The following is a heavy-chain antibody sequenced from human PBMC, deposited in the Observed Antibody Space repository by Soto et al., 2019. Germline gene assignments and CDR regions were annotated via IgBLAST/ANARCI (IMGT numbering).Heavy chain of an antibody. CDR3: ARGERGSVSYSLDHHYYYMDV. D-gene: IGHD3-10*01. CDR1: GYTFTSYY. J-gene: IGHJ6*03. CDR2: INPSGGFT. V-gene: IGHV1-46*03. Sequence: QVQLVQSGAEVKKPGASVKVSCKASGYTFTSYYMHWVRQAPGQGLEWMGIINPSGGFTTYAQKFQSRVTMTTATSTSTVYMDLSRLRSEDTALYYCARGERGSVSYSLDHHYYYMDVCGKGTTVTVSS.